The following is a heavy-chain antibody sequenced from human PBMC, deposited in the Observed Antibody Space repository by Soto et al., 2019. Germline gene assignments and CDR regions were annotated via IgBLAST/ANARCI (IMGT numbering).Heavy chain of an antibody. CDR2: INPSGGST. J-gene: IGHJ6*02. CDR3: AREISAYYLDGKDV. CDR1: GYTSTSYY. D-gene: IGHD3-22*01. Sequence: ASVKVSCKASGYTSTSYYIHWVRQAPGQGLEWMGIINPSGGSTSYAQKLQGRITMTRDTSTSTVSMELSSLRSEDTAVYYCAREISAYYLDGKDVWGQGTTVTVSS. V-gene: IGHV1-46*01.